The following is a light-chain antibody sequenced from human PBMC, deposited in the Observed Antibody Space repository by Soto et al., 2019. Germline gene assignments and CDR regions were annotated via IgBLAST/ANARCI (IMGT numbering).Light chain of an antibody. CDR1: SSNIAKNY. CDR3: AAWDDRLSGYG. V-gene: IGLV1-47*02. J-gene: IGLJ1*01. Sequence: QSVLTQPPSTSGTPGQRVTISCSGDSSNIAKNYVYWYQQVPGMAPKLLIYSDNQRPSGVPDRFSGSKSDTSASLAISGLRSEDEADYYCAAWDDRLSGYGFGGGTKLTVL. CDR2: SDN.